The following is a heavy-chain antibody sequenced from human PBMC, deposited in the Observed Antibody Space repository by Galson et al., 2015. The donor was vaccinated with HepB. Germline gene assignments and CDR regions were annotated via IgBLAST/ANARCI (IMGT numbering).Heavy chain of an antibody. V-gene: IGHV1-3*01. CDR3: ARSLTHYYYYYMDV. CDR2: INAGNGNT. CDR1: GYTFTSYA. Sequence: SVKVSCKASGYTFTSYAMHWVRQAPGQRLEWMGWINAGNGNTKYSQKFQGRVTITRDTSASTAYMELSSLRSEDTAVYYCARSLTHYYYYYMDVWGKGTTVTVSS. D-gene: IGHD3-16*02. J-gene: IGHJ6*03.